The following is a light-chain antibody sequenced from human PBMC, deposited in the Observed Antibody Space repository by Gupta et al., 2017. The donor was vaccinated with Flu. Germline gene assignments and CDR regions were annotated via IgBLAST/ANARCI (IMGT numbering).Light chain of an antibody. CDR3: YTFHSDDWV. V-gene: IGLV2-11*01. J-gene: IGLJ3*02. CDR2: EVT. CDR1: SSDVGGYSY. Sequence: QSALTQPRSVSGSPGQSVTISCTGTSSDVGGYSYFSWHQQPPGNAHKLDSYEVTERRSGVPDRFSGSKSGTNDNPTISGRQAEDEDDYYWYTFHSDDWVFGTGTMLTVL.